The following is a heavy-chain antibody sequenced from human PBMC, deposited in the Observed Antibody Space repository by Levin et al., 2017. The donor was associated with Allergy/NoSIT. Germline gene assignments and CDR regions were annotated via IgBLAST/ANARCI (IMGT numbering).Heavy chain of an antibody. CDR3: AGGRAAAHFDYYYYMEL. D-gene: IGHD6-6*01. J-gene: IGHJ6*03. CDR2: IWWDGSNE. CDR1: GLAFGGSG. Sequence: LSLTCAASGLAFGGSGIHWVRQAPGKGLEWVALIWWDGSNENYADSVKGRFTISRDNFKKMVYLQMNSLRVDDTAIYYCAGGRAAAHFDYYYYMELWGKGTTVTVSS. V-gene: IGHV3-33*03.